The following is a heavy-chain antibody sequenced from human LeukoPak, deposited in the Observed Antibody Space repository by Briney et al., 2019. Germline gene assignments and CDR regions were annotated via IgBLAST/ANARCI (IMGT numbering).Heavy chain of an antibody. J-gene: IGHJ4*02. CDR1: GYTSTSYA. CDR2: INAGNGNT. CDR3: ARVDRIQLWSPLGY. Sequence: ASVKVSCKASGYTSTSYAMHWVRQAPGQRLEWMGWINAGNGNTKYSQKFQGRVTITRDTSASTAYMELSSLRSEDTAVYYCARVDRIQLWSPLGYWGQGTLVTVSS. V-gene: IGHV1-3*01. D-gene: IGHD5-18*01.